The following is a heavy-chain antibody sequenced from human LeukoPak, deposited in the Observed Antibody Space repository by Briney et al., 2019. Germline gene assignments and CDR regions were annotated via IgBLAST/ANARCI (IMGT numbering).Heavy chain of an antibody. CDR1: GGSISSGGYS. CDR2: IYHSEIT. Sequence: SETLSLTCAVSGGSISSGGYSWSWIRQPPGKGLEWIGYIYHSEITYYTPSLKSRVTISVDRSENQVSLRLSSVTAADTAVYYCARGTYYYDSSGYYYVRPYFDYWGQGTLVTVSS. V-gene: IGHV4-30-2*01. J-gene: IGHJ4*02. CDR3: ARGTYYYDSSGYYYVRPYFDY. D-gene: IGHD3-22*01.